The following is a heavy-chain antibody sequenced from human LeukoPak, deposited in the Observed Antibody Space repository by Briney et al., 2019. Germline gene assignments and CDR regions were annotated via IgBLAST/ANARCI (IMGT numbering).Heavy chain of an antibody. V-gene: IGHV3-30*03. J-gene: IGHJ4*02. Sequence: GGSLRLSCAASGFSFSNYGMHWVRQAPGKGLEWVVVISYDGSNKNYADSVKGRFTISRDNAKKSLYLQMNSLRAEDTALYYCARRGFYGSGTYQDYWGQGTLVTASS. D-gene: IGHD3-10*01. CDR2: ISYDGSNK. CDR1: GFSFSNYG. CDR3: ARRGFYGSGTYQDY.